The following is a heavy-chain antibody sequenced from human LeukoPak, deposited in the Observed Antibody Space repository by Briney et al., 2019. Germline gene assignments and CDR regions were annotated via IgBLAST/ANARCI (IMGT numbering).Heavy chain of an antibody. CDR3: AKDRSPIVVVPAATIDY. D-gene: IGHD2-2*01. Sequence: GGSLRLSCAASGFTFSSYGMSWVRQAPGKGLEWVSAIETGGASTYYADSVKGRFTISRDNSKNTLYLQMNSLRAEDTAVYYCAKDRSPIVVVPAATIDYWGQGTLVTVSS. V-gene: IGHV3-23*01. J-gene: IGHJ4*02. CDR2: IETGGAST. CDR1: GFTFSSYG.